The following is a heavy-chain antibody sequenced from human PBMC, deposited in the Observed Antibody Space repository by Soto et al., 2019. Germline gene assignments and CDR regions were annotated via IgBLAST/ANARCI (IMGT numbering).Heavy chain of an antibody. CDR1: GFTFYSYA. D-gene: IGHD1-20*01. CDR2: IGSVGGDT. V-gene: IGHV3-23*01. CDR3: VKDRMAYNSVCYPFDI. J-gene: IGHJ3*02. Sequence: GESLRLSCAASGFTFYSYAMSWVRQAPGKGLEWVSTIGSVGGDTYYTDSVKDRLTISRDDSKNTMLLQMNSLRAEDTAVHYCVKDRMAYNSVCYPFDIWGQGTMVTVSS.